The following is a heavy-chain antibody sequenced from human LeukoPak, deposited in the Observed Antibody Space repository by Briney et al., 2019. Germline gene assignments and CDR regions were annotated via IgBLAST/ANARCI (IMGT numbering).Heavy chain of an antibody. D-gene: IGHD4-17*01. J-gene: IGHJ4*02. Sequence: GGSLRLSCAGSGFTLSSYSMNWVRQAPGKGLEWVSSISSSSSYIYYADSVKGRFTISRDNAKNSLFLQMNSLRAEDTAVYYCAREPYRGHYGDYHRYFDYWGQGTLVTVSS. CDR1: GFTLSSYS. V-gene: IGHV3-21*01. CDR2: ISSSSSYI. CDR3: AREPYRGHYGDYHRYFDY.